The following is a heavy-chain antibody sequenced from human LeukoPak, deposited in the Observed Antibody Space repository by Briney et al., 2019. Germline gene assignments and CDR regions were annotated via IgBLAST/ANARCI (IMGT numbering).Heavy chain of an antibody. V-gene: IGHV1-8*01. CDR1: GYSFTNYD. D-gene: IGHD3-10*01. Sequence: ASVKVSCKASGYSFTNYDINWVRQAAGQGLEWMGWMNPNSGNTGYAQKFQGRVALTRDTSISTAYLELSSLNSDDTAVYYCPRARVHLWFGDLAYALDIWGLGTMVTVSS. CDR3: PRARVHLWFGDLAYALDI. J-gene: IGHJ3*02. CDR2: MNPNSGNT.